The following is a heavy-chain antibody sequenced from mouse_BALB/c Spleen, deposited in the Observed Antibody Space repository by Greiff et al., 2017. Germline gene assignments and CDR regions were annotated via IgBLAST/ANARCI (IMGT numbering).Heavy chain of an antibody. D-gene: IGHD1-2*01. CDR1: GFTFSSFG. CDR2: ISSGSSTI. V-gene: IGHV5-17*02. J-gene: IGHJ4*01. CDR3: ARSGLRPSMDY. Sequence: EVQLVESGGGLVQPGGSRKLSCAASGFTFSSFGMHWVRQAPEKGLEWVAYISSGSSTIYYADTVKGRFTISRDNPKNTLFLQMTSLRSEDTAMYYCARSGLRPSMDYWGQGTSVTVSS.